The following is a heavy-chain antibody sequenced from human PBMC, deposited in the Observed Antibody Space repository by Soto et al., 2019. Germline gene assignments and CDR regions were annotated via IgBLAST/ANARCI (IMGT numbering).Heavy chain of an antibody. D-gene: IGHD3-3*01. CDR2: INPSGGT. J-gene: IGHJ6*02. Sequence: GLEWMGIINPSGGTNYAQKFQGWVTMTRDTSISTAYMELSRLRSDDTAVYYCARSITIFGVVNPRAYYYGMDVWGQGTTFTSP. CDR3: ARSITIFGVVNPRAYYYGMDV. V-gene: IGHV1-2*04.